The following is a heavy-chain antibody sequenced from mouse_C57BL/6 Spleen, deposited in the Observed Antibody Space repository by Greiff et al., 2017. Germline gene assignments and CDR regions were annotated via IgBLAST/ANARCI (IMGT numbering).Heavy chain of an antibody. J-gene: IGHJ3*01. CDR1: GYTFTSYW. D-gene: IGHD2-4*01. CDR3: ASTMIRGWFAY. CDR2: IDPSDSYT. Sequence: QVQLQQPGAELVKPGASVKLSCKASGYTFTSYWMQWVKQRPGQGLEWIGEIDPSDSYTNYNQKFKGKATLTVDTSTSTAYMQLSSLTSEDSAVYYCASTMIRGWFAYWGQGTLVTVSA. V-gene: IGHV1-50*01.